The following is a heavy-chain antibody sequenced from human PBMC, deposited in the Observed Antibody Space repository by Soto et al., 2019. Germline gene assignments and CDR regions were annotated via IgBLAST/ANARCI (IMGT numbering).Heavy chain of an antibody. V-gene: IGHV4-30-4*01. CDR2: IYYSGST. Sequence: SETLSLTCTVSGGSISSGDYYWSWIRQPPGKGLEWIGYIYYSGSTYYNPSLKSRVTISVDTSKNQFSLKLSSVTAADTAVYYCARDVGSSSGYTNSAVFDYWGQGTLVTVSS. CDR3: ARDVGSSSGYTNSAVFDY. D-gene: IGHD6-19*01. CDR1: GGSISSGDYY. J-gene: IGHJ4*02.